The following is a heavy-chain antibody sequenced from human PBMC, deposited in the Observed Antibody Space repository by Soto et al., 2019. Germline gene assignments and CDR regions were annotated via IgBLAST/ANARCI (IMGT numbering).Heavy chain of an antibody. D-gene: IGHD1-26*01. V-gene: IGHV3-23*01. CDR1: EFTFSRYA. Sequence: EVRLSESGGGLVQPGGSLRLSCAASEFTFSRYAMIWVRQAPGKGLEWVSTIRGSGDSTFYADSVKGRFTVSRDNSKNTMYLQMNSLRAEDTTFYYCAKDQGDASNTFHLWGQGTLITVTS. J-gene: IGHJ4*02. CDR3: AKDQGDASNTFHL. CDR2: IRGSGDST.